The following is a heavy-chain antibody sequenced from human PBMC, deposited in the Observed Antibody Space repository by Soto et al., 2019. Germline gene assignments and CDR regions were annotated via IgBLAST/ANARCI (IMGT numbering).Heavy chain of an antibody. CDR1: GGSISSGGYY. D-gene: IGHD1-1*01. Sequence: SETLSLTCTVSGGSISSGGYYWSWIRQHPGKGLEWIGYIYYSGSTYYNPSLKSRVTISVDTSKNQFSLKLSSVTAADTAVYYCARSKLDTWDYYYYMDVWGKGTTVTVSS. J-gene: IGHJ6*03. CDR2: IYYSGST. CDR3: ARSKLDTWDYYYYMDV. V-gene: IGHV4-31*03.